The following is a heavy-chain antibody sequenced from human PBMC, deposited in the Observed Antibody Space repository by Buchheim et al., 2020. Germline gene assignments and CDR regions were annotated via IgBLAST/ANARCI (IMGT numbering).Heavy chain of an antibody. CDR2: ISYDGSNK. D-gene: IGHD6-13*01. J-gene: IGHJ4*02. Sequence: QVQLVESGGGVVQPGRSLRLSCAASGFTFSSYAMHWVRQAPGKGLEWVAVISYDGSNKYYADSVKGRFTISRDNSKNTLYLQMNSLRAEDTAVYYCARMIAAAGHNLDYWGQGTL. CDR1: GFTFSSYA. V-gene: IGHV3-30-3*01. CDR3: ARMIAAAGHNLDY.